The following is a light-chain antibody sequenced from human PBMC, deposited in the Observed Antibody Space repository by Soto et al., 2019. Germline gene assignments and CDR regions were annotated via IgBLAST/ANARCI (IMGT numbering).Light chain of an antibody. V-gene: IGKV3-15*01. Sequence: EIVMTQSPATLSVSPGERATLSCRASQSISSNLAWYQQKPGQAPGLLIYAASTRATGIPARFSGSESGTEFPLTISSLQSEDFAVYYCQQYNNWPLTFGQGTKLEIK. CDR3: QQYNNWPLT. CDR2: AAS. J-gene: IGKJ2*01. CDR1: QSISSN.